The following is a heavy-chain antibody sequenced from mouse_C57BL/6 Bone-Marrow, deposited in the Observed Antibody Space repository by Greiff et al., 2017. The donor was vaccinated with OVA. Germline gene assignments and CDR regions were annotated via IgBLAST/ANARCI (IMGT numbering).Heavy chain of an antibody. CDR1: GYSFTGYY. Sequence: EVKLMESGPELVKPGASVKISCKASGYSFTGYYMNWVKQSPEKSLEWIGEINPSTGGTTYNQKFKAKATLTVDKSSSTAYMQLKSLTSEDSAVYYCASPDYYGSSWFAYWGQGTLVTVSA. CDR3: ASPDYYGSSWFAY. D-gene: IGHD1-1*01. CDR2: INPSTGGT. V-gene: IGHV1-42*01. J-gene: IGHJ3*01.